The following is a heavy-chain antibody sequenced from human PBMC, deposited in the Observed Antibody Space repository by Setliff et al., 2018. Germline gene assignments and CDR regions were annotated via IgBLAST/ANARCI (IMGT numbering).Heavy chain of an antibody. Sequence: PGGSLRLSCAASGFTFSSYSMNWVRQAPGKGLEWVSSISSSSGYIYYADSVKGRFTISRDNAKNTLYLQMNSLRAEDTAVDYCAREELWFGELAAYYYYGMDVWGQGTTVTVSS. CDR2: ISSSSGYI. D-gene: IGHD3-10*01. V-gene: IGHV3-21*01. J-gene: IGHJ6*02. CDR3: AREELWFGELAAYYYYGMDV. CDR1: GFTFSSYS.